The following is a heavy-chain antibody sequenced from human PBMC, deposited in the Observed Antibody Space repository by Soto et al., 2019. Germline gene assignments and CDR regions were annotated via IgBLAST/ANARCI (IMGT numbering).Heavy chain of an antibody. D-gene: IGHD3-10*01. J-gene: IGHJ4*02. Sequence: GGSLRLSCAASGFTFSAYALTWVRQTPGKGLEWVASISVSGVDTYYADSVKGRFTISRDTSRNTLYLQMNSLRAEDTAVYYCAREPPYVARGINPFFDHWGQGTPVTVSS. CDR2: ISVSGVDT. CDR3: AREPPYVARGINPFFDH. V-gene: IGHV3-23*01. CDR1: GFTFSAYA.